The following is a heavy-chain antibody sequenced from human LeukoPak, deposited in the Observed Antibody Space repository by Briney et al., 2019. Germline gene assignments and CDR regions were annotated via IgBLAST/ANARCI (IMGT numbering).Heavy chain of an antibody. J-gene: IGHJ3*02. CDR1: GGPINSNIYY. V-gene: IGHV4-39*01. D-gene: IGHD1-26*01. CDR2: IYYSGST. CDR3: ASWRVGATHSGAFDI. Sequence: PSETLSLTCNVSGGPINSNIYYWAWVRQPPGKGLEWIGSIYYSGSTYYNPSLKSRITISVDTFRSQVSLKMRSVTAADTAVYYCASWRVGATHSGAFDIWGQGTMVTVSS.